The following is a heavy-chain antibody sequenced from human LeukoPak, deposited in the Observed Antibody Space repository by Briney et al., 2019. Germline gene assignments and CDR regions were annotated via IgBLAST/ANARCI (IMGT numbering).Heavy chain of an antibody. J-gene: IGHJ4*02. V-gene: IGHV3-23*01. CDR1: GFTFRSYA. CDR2: ISADGDST. CDR3: AKRRYCTSTSCHDFDY. Sequence: GGSLRLSCAASGFTFRSYAMNWVRQAPGKGLEWVSAISADGDSTYYADSVKGRFTISRDNSRNTLYLQMNGLRPGDTAVYYCAKRRYCTSTSCHDFDYWGQGTLVTVSS. D-gene: IGHD2-2*01.